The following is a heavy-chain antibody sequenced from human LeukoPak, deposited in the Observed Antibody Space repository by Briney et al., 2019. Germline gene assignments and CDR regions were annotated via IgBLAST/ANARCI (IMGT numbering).Heavy chain of an antibody. V-gene: IGHV4-59*01. CDR3: ARNDWNSGY. CDR2: IYYSGST. J-gene: IGHJ4*02. CDR1: GGSISSYY. D-gene: IGHD1-7*01. Sequence: PSETLSLTCTVSGGSISSYYWSWIRQPPGKGLEWIGYIYYSGSTNYNPSLKSRVTISVDTSKNQFSLKLSSVTAADTAVYYCARNDWNSGYWGQGTLVTVSS.